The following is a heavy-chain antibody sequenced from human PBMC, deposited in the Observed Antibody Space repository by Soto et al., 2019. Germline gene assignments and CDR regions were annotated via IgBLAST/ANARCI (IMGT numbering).Heavy chain of an antibody. CDR2: ISGGGGTT. J-gene: IGHJ4*02. D-gene: IGHD3-22*01. CDR1: VFTFNSYV. CDR3: AKSYFDGSWFYLEWDH. V-gene: IGHV3-23*01. Sequence: GWSLRLSCAASVFTFNSYVMSWVRQAPGKGLEWVSGISGGGGTTYYADSVKGRFAISRDNSKNTLYLQMNSLRAEDTAVYYCAKSYFDGSWFYLEWDHWGQGTLVTVSS.